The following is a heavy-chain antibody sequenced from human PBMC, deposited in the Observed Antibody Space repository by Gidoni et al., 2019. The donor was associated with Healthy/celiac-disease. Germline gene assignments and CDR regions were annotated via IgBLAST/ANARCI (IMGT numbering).Heavy chain of an antibody. V-gene: IGHV1-2*02. CDR2: INPNSGGT. CDR3: ARSTICGVVIGADSWYYFDY. Sequence: QVQLVQSVAEVKKPVASVKVSCTASGYAFTGSYMHWVRQSHGTRLEWMGWINPNSGGTNYAQKWQGRVTMTRDTSISTAYRELSRLRSDETAVYYCARSTICGVVIGADSWYYFDYWGKGTLVTVSS. D-gene: IGHD3-3*01. CDR1: GYAFTGSY. J-gene: IGHJ4*02.